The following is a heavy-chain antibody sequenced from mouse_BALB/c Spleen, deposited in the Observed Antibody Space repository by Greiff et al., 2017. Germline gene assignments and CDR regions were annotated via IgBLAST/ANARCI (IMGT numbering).Heavy chain of an antibody. CDR3: ARRVPDYAMDY. Sequence: EVHLVESGGGLVQPRGSLKLSCAASGFTFSSYTMSWVRQTPDKRLEWVATISSGGSYTYYPDSVKGRFTISRDNAKNTLYLQMSSLKSEDTAMYYCARRVPDYAMDYWGQGTSVTVSS. V-gene: IGHV5-6*03. J-gene: IGHJ4*01. CDR1: GFTFSSYT. CDR2: ISSGGSYT.